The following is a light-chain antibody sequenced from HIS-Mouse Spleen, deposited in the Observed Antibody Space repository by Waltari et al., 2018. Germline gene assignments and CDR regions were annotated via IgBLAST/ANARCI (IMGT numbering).Light chain of an antibody. CDR3: YSTDSSGNHRV. CDR1: ALPKNY. V-gene: IGLV3-10*01. CDR2: EDS. Sequence: SYELTQPPSVSVSPGQTARITCPGDALPKNYAYWYQQKSGQAPVLVIYEDSKRPSGIPERFSGSSLGTMATLTISGAQVEDEADYYCYSTDSSGNHRVFGGGTKLTVL. J-gene: IGLJ2*01.